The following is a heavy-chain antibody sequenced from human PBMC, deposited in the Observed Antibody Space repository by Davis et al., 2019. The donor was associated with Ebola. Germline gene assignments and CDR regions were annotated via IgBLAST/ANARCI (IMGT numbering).Heavy chain of an antibody. CDR2: INHSGST. D-gene: IGHD5-18*01. CDR3: ARGSGYSYGYVYYYYGMDV. V-gene: IGHV4-34*01. J-gene: IGHJ6*04. CDR1: GGSFSDYY. Sequence: MPSETLSLTCTVYGGSFSDYYWSWIRQPPGKGLEWIGEINHSGSTNYNPSLKSRVTISVDTSKNQFSLKLSSVTAADTAVYYCARGSGYSYGYVYYYYGMDVWGKGTTVTVSS.